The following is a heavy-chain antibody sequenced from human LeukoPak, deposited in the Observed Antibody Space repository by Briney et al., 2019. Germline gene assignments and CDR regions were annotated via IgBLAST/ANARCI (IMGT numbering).Heavy chain of an antibody. V-gene: IGHV1-69*06. D-gene: IGHD6-13*01. CDR3: ARTRSSSSSWYGQFDY. J-gene: IGHJ4*02. CDR2: IIPIFGTA. CDR1: GYTFTSYA. Sequence: SVKVSCKASGYTFTSYAISWVRQAPGQGLEWMGGIIPIFGTANYAQKFQGRVTITADKSTSTAYMELSSLRSEDTAVYYCARTRSSSSSWYGQFDYWGQGTLVTVSS.